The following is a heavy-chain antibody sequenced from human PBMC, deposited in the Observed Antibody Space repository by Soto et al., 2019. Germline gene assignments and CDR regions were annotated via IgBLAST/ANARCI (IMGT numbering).Heavy chain of an antibody. CDR1: GYTFTTYG. CDR3: AKTVVAGTPEEENYYYYFGMDV. CDR2: ISTSKLNT. J-gene: IGHJ6*01. Sequence: GSGKVCCQASGYTFTTYGITLVRQAPGQGLEWMVWISTSKLNTSSSHKFHDRVTLTTDTSTNTAYMDLRRLTSDDTAFYYCAKTVVAGTPEEENYYYYFGMDVWGQGTTVTVSS. D-gene: IGHD6-19*01. V-gene: IGHV1-18*04.